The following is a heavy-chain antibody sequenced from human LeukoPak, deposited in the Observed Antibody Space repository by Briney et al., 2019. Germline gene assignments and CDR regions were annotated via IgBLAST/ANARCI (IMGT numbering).Heavy chain of an antibody. Sequence: PGGSLRLSCAGSGFTVSSYYMSWVRQAPGKGLEWVSVIYGGGTTYYADSVKGRFTISRDNPKNTLYLQMSSLRVEDTAVYYRARDATWARGLGGAFDIWGQGIVVTVSS. J-gene: IGHJ3*02. CDR3: ARDATWARGLGGAFDI. V-gene: IGHV3-53*01. CDR1: GFTVSSYY. D-gene: IGHD3-16*01. CDR2: IYGGGTT.